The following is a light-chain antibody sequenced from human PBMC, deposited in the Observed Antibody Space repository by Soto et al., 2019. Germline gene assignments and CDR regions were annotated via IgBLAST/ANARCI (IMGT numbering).Light chain of an antibody. V-gene: IGKV3-15*01. Sequence: EIVMTQSPATLSVSPGERATLSCRASQSVSNNLAWYQQKPGQAPRLLIYGASTRATGIPARFSGSGSGTEFTLTISSLQSEDFEVYYCQQYNNWPRTFGQGTKV. J-gene: IGKJ1*01. CDR3: QQYNNWPRT. CDR2: GAS. CDR1: QSVSNN.